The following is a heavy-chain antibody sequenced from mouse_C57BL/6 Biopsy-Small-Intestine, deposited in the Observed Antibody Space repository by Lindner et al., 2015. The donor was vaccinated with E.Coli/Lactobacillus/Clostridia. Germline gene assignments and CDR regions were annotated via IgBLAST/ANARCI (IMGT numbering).Heavy chain of an antibody. Sequence: VQLQESGPELVKPGASVKISCKASGYSFTGYYMHWVKQSHGNILDWIGYIYIGNGYTEYNEKFKGKATLTSDTSSSTAYMQLSSLTSEDSAIYFCARWNDYDVFAYWGQGTLVTVSA. V-gene: IGHV1-31*01. CDR1: GYSFTGYY. J-gene: IGHJ3*01. CDR3: ARWNDYDVFAY. D-gene: IGHD2-4*01. CDR2: IYIGNGYT.